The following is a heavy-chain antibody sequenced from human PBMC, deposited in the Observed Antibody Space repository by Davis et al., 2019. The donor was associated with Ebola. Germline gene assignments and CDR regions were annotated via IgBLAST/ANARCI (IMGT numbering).Heavy chain of an antibody. CDR3: ARAVGSSTSWFDP. J-gene: IGHJ5*02. CDR2: IYYSGST. Sequence: SETLSLTCTVSGGSISSYYWGWIRQPPGKGLEWIGSIYYSGSTYYNPSLKSRVTISVDTSKNQFSLKLSSVTAADTAVYYCARAVGSSTSWFDPWGQGTLVTVSS. V-gene: IGHV4-39*01. CDR1: GGSISSYY. D-gene: IGHD2-2*01.